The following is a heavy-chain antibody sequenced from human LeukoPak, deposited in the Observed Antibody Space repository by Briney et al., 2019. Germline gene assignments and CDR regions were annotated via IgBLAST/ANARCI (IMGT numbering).Heavy chain of an antibody. CDR3: ARQSDYGDYGGLDY. CDR2: IYSGGST. D-gene: IGHD4-17*01. CDR1: GFTVSSNY. J-gene: IGHJ4*02. Sequence: GSLRLSCAASGFTVSSNYMSWVRQAPGKGLEWVSVIYSGGSTYYADSVKGRFTISRDNSKNTLYLQMNSLRAEDTAVYYCARQSDYGDYGGLDYWGQGTLVTVSS. V-gene: IGHV3-53*01.